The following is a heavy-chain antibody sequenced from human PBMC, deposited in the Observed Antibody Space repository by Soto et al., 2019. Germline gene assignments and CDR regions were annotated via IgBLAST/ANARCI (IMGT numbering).Heavy chain of an antibody. CDR1: GYTFTGYY. V-gene: IGHV1-2*04. J-gene: IGHJ3*02. CDR3: ARYRAQYSSGWNDAFDI. D-gene: IGHD6-19*01. CDR2: INPNSGGT. Sequence: ASVKVSCKASGYTFTGYYMHWVRQAPGQGLEWMGWINPNSGGTNYAQKFQGWVTMTRDTSISTAYMELSRLRSDDTAVYYCARYRAQYSSGWNDAFDIWGQGTMVTVSS.